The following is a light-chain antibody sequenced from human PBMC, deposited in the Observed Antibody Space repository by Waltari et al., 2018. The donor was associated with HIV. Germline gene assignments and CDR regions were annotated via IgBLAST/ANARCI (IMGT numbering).Light chain of an antibody. J-gene: IGLJ1*01. CDR3: QSYDSSLSGYV. CDR2: GNS. Sequence: QSVLTQPPSVSGAPGQRVTISCTGSSSNIGAGYDVHWYQQLPGTAPKLLIYGNSNRPSGVPYRFAGCKSGTSASLAITGLQAEDEADYYCQSYDSSLSGYVFGTGTKVTVL. V-gene: IGLV1-40*01. CDR1: SSNIGAGYD.